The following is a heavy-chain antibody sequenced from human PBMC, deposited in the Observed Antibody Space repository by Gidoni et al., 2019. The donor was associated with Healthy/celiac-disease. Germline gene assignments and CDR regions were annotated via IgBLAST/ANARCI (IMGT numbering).Heavy chain of an antibody. V-gene: IGHV3-21*01. Sequence: EVQLVESGGGLVKPGGSLRLSCAASGFTFSSYSMNWVRQAPGKGLEWVSSISSSSSYIYYADSVKGRFTISRDNAKNSLHLQMNSLRAEDTAVYYCARDGCGGSCYSGGYWGQGTLVTVSS. CDR3: ARDGCGGSCYSGGY. CDR1: GFTFSSYS. CDR2: ISSSSSYI. D-gene: IGHD2-15*01. J-gene: IGHJ4*02.